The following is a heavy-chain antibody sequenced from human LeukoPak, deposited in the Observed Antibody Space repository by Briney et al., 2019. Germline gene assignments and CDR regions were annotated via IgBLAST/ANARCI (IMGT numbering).Heavy chain of an antibody. V-gene: IGHV3-23*01. J-gene: IGHJ4*02. D-gene: IGHD6-19*01. CDR2: ISGSGDST. CDR1: GFTFSSYA. Sequence: GGSLRLSCAASGFTFSSYAMSWVRQAPGKGLEWVSGISGSGDSTYYADSVKGRFTISRDNSKNTLYLQMNSLRAEDTAVYYCAKAVAGTFGYWGQGTLVTVSS. CDR3: AKAVAGTFGY.